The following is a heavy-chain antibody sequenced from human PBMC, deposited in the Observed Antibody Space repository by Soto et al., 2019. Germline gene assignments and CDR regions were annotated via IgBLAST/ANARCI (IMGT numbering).Heavy chain of an antibody. D-gene: IGHD6-13*01. Sequence: PSETLSLTCTVSGDSINNYYWSWIRQPPGKRLGWIGYIYYTGSTTYNPSLESRVTMSVDTSKNQFSLKLSSVNAADTAVYYCAKYRRTEAEGFTLDYWGRGTLVTVSS. J-gene: IGHJ4*02. CDR3: AKYRRTEAEGFTLDY. V-gene: IGHV4-59*01. CDR2: IYYTGST. CDR1: GDSINNYY.